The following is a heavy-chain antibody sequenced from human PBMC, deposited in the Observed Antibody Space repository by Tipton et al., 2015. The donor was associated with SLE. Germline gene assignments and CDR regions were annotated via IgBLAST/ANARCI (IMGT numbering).Heavy chain of an antibody. CDR3: ARAGPLLWVPYFDY. Sequence: SLRLSCATSGFTFNTFWMTWVRQAPGKRLEWVANVKPDGSEKYYVDSVKGRFTISRDNTKNSIYLQMNSLRVEDTAVYFCARAGPLLWVPYFDYWGQGTLVTVSS. CDR2: VKPDGSEK. CDR1: GFTFNTFW. V-gene: IGHV3-7*01. D-gene: IGHD3-10*01. J-gene: IGHJ4*02.